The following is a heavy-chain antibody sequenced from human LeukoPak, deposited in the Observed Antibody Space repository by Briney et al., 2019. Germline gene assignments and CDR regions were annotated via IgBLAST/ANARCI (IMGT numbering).Heavy chain of an antibody. D-gene: IGHD2-2*01. CDR3: AKYDIVVVPAAKEDV. CDR1: GFTFSSYG. CDR2: ISYDGSNK. Sequence: SGRSLRLSCAASGFTFSSYGMHWVRQAPGKGLEWVAVISYDGSNKYYADSVKGRFTISRDNSKNTLYLQMNSLGAEDTAVYYCAKYDIVVVPAAKEDVWGKGTTVTVSS. J-gene: IGHJ6*04. V-gene: IGHV3-30*18.